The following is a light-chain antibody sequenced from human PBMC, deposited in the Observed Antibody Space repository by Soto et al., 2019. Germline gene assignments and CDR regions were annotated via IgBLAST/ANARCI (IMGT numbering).Light chain of an antibody. V-gene: IGLV2-14*01. CDR3: SSQTASATVL. CDR2: EVS. CDR1: SSDVGAYNF. J-gene: IGLJ2*01. Sequence: QSALTQPASVSGSPGQSITISCTGTSSDVGAYNFVSWYQQFPGKAPKLMLYEVSNRPSGVSARFSGSKSGNTASLIISGLRPEDEADYYCSSQTASATVLFGGGTKVTVL.